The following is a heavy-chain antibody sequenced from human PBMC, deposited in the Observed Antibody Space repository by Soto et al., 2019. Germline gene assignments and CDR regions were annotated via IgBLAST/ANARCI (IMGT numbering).Heavy chain of an antibody. CDR3: ARDRKYYYDSSGYYC. J-gene: IGHJ4*02. CDR2: ISSSSSYI. V-gene: IGHV3-21*01. D-gene: IGHD3-22*01. Sequence: EVQLVESGGGLVKPGGSLRLSCAASGFTFSSYSMNWVRQAPGKGLEWVSSISSSSSYIYYADSVKGRFTISRDNAKNSLYLQMNSLRAEDTAVSYCARDRKYYYDSSGYYCWGQGTLVTVSS. CDR1: GFTFSSYS.